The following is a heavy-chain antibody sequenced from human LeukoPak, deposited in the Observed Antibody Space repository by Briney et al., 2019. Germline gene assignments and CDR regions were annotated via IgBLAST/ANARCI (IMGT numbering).Heavy chain of an antibody. Sequence: GGSLRLSCAASGFTFSNYAMHWVRQAPGKGLEWVAVISYDGNSKYYEDSAKGRFTISRDNSKNTLYLQMNSLRAEDTAVFYCARELSGSISRHFDYWGQGTLVTVSS. CDR3: ARELSGSISRHFDY. CDR1: GFTFSNYA. CDR2: ISYDGNSK. J-gene: IGHJ4*02. V-gene: IGHV3-30*04. D-gene: IGHD2-15*01.